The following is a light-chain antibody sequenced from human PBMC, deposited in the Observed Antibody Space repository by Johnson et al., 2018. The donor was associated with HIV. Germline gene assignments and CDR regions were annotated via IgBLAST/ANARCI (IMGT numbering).Light chain of an antibody. Sequence: VLTQPPSVSAAPGQKVTISCSGSSSNIGNNYVSWYQQLPGTAPKLLIYDNNKRPSGIPDRFSGPKSGTSATLGITGLQTGGEADYYCGNRDSSLRKVVGSGTRVTVL. CDR1: SSNIGNNY. CDR2: DNN. J-gene: IGLJ1*01. CDR3: GNRDSSLRKV. V-gene: IGLV1-51*01.